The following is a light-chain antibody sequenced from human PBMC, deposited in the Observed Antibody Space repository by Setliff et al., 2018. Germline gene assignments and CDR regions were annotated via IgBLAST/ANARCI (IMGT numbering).Light chain of an antibody. Sequence: QSVLTQPASVSGSPGQSITISCTGTSSDVGVFNYVSWYQQHPGKAPKLMIYDVTSRPSGVSNRFYGSKSGNTASLTISGLQVEDEADYYCSSYKSDSTYVFGTGTKVTVL. CDR1: SSDVGVFNY. CDR3: SSYKSDSTYV. V-gene: IGLV2-14*03. J-gene: IGLJ1*01. CDR2: DVT.